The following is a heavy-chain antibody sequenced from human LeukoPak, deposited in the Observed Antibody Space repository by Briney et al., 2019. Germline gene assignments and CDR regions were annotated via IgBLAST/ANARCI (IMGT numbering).Heavy chain of an antibody. D-gene: IGHD5-12*01. CDR1: GYTFTIYY. Sequence: ASVTVSFTASGYTFTIYYMHWVRQAPGQGLEWMGIINPSGGSTSYAQKFQGRVTITADKSTSTAYMELSSLRSEDTAVYYCAREDVDIVATSYGDIIYYFDYWGQGTLVTVSS. CDR2: INPSGGST. CDR3: AREDVDIVATSYGDIIYYFDY. V-gene: IGHV1-46*01. J-gene: IGHJ4*02.